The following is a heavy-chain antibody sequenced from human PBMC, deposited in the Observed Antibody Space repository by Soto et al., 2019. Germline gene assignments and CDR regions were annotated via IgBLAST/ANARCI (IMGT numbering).Heavy chain of an antibody. J-gene: IGHJ6*02. V-gene: IGHV1-69*13. CDR2: IIPIFGAA. D-gene: IGHD5-18*01. CDR1: GGTFSSYA. Sequence: GASVKVSCKASGGTFSSYAISWVRQAPGQGLEWMGGIIPIFGAANYGQKFQGRVTITADESKSTAYMELSSLRSEDTAVYYCATPYVDTAMVYYYGMDVWGQGTTVTVSS. CDR3: ATPYVDTAMVYYYGMDV.